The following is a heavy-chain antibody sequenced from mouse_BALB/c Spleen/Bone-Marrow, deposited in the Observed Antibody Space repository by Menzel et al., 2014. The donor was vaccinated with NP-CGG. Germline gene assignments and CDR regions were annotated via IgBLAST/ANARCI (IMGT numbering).Heavy chain of an antibody. J-gene: IGHJ3*01. D-gene: IGHD2-3*01. CDR3: TREEDYDGNYKFAY. CDR1: GFTFSTYI. CDR2: ISSGGRYI. V-gene: IGHV5-6-4*01. Sequence: EAKVEESGGDLVKPGGSLKLSCAASGFTFSTYIMSWVRQTPEKRLEWVATISSGGRYIFYPDSVKGRFTLSRDNAKNTLYLQMSSLRSDDTAMYYCTREEDYDGNYKFAYWGQGTLVTVSA.